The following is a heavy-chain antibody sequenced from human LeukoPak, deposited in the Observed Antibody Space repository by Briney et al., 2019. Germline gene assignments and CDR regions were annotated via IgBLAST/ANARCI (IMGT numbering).Heavy chain of an antibody. CDR3: AKDVGEATRWGCFDN. J-gene: IGHJ4*02. CDR2: TSGSGGST. D-gene: IGHD1-26*01. CDR1: GFTFSSYA. Sequence: GGSLRLSCAASGFTFSSYAMSWVRQAPGKGLEWVSATSGSGGSTYYADSVKGRFTISRDNSKNTLYLQMNSLRAEDTALYYCAKDVGEATRWGCFDNWGQGTLVTVSS. V-gene: IGHV3-23*01.